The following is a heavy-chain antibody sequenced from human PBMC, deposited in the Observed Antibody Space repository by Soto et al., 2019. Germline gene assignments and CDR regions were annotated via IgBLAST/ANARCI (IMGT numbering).Heavy chain of an antibody. D-gene: IGHD5-12*01. V-gene: IGHV4-4*08. CDR3: ARQPVAPGLRYFDS. CDR1: GDSMNNYY. J-gene: IGHJ4*02. Sequence: SETLSLTCTVSGDSMNNYYWSWIRQTPGKGLEWIGYIFPTGATEYTPPLKSRITMSVDTSKSQFSLKVTTVTAADTAVYYCARQPVAPGLRYFDSWGQGTLVTVSS. CDR2: IFPTGAT.